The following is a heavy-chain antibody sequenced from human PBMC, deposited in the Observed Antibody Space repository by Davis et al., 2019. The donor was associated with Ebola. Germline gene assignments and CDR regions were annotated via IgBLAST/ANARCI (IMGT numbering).Heavy chain of an antibody. V-gene: IGHV3-7*03. CDR2: IKEDGSDK. CDR1: GFTFSSYW. J-gene: IGHJ4*02. CDR3: VGISLGY. Sequence: GESLKISCAASGFTFSSYWMHWVRQAPGKGLEWVANIKEDGSDKYYVDSVKGRFTISRDNAKNSLYLQMNSPRDEDTAVYYCVGISLGYWGQGTLVSVSS. D-gene: IGHD3-10*01.